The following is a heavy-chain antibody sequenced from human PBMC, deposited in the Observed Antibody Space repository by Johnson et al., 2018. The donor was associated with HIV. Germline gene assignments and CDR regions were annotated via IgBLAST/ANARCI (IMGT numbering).Heavy chain of an antibody. V-gene: IGHV3-20*04. J-gene: IGHJ3*02. D-gene: IGHD1-26*01. Sequence: VQLVESGGGVVRPGRSLRLSCAASGFTFDDYGMTWVRQPPGKGLEWVSGINSDVSSTSYADSVKGRFTISRDNAKSTLYLQMNSLRAEDTAVYYCARVRSGRENVFDIWGQGTMVTVSS. CDR1: GFTFDDYG. CDR2: INSDVSST. CDR3: ARVRSGRENVFDI.